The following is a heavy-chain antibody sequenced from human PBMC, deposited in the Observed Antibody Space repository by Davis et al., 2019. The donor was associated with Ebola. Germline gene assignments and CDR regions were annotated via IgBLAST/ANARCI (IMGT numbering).Heavy chain of an antibody. V-gene: IGHV4-61*08. Sequence: MPSETLSLTCTVSGGSVSSGGHYWSWIRQPPGKGLEWIAYIYYSGTTNYNPSLKSRVTMSVDTSKNQFSLKLSSVTAADTAVYYCARGNYGDYIVLYYYNMDVWGQGTTVTVSS. CDR2: IYYSGTT. CDR3: ARGNYGDYIVLYYYNMDV. D-gene: IGHD4-17*01. CDR1: GGSVSSGGHY. J-gene: IGHJ6*02.